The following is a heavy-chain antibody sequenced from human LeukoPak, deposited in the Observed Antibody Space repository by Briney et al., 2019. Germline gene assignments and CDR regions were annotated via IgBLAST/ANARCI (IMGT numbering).Heavy chain of an antibody. CDR3: ARTYSSSSLLSYYCYGMDY. V-gene: IGHV3-64*01. Sequence: PGGSLRLSCAASGFTFSSYGMNWVRQAPGKGLEYVSAISSNGGSTYYANSVKGRFTISRDNSKNTLYLQMGSLRAEDMAVYYCARTYSSSSLLSYYCYGMDYWGQGTTVTVSS. CDR1: GFTFSSYG. D-gene: IGHD6-6*01. J-gene: IGHJ6*02. CDR2: ISSNGGST.